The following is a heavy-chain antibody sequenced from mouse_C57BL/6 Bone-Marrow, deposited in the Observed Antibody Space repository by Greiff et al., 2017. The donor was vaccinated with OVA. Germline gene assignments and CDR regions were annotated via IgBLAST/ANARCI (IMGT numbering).Heavy chain of an antibody. D-gene: IGHD1-1*01. J-gene: IGHJ2*01. CDR2: INPNNGGT. CDR1: GYTFTDYY. Sequence: VQLQQSGPELVKPGASVKISCKASGYTFTDYYMNWVKQSHGKSLEWIGDINPNNGGTSYNQKFKGKATLTVDKSSSTAYMELRSLTSEDSAVYYCARRENYYGSSSLDYWGQGTTLTVSS. V-gene: IGHV1-26*01. CDR3: ARRENYYGSSSLDY.